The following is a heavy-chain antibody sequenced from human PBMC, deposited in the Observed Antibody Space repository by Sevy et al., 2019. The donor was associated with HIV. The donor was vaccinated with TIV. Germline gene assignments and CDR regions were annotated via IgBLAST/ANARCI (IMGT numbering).Heavy chain of an antibody. Sequence: KAGVSVKVSCKVSGYTLTELSMHWVRQAPGKGLEWMGGFDPEDGETIYAQKFQGRVTMTEDRSTNTAYMELSSLRSEDTAVYYCTTMEYYYNVIGDSSGDYWGQGTLVTVSS. J-gene: IGHJ4*02. CDR3: TTMEYYYNVIGDSSGDY. D-gene: IGHD3-22*01. V-gene: IGHV1-24*01. CDR2: FDPEDGET. CDR1: GYTLTELS.